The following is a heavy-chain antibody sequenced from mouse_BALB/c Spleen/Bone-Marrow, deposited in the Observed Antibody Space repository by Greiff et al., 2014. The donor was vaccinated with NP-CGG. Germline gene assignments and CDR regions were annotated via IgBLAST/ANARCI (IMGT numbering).Heavy chain of an antibody. CDR1: GFSLTRYG. V-gene: IGHV2-9*02. J-gene: IGHJ2*01. CDR3: ARDDYDGYFDY. CDR2: IWAGGYI. Sequence: QVQLKESGPGLVAPSQSLSITCTVSGFSLTRYGVHWVRQPPGKGLEWLGLIWAGGYINYNSALMSRLSISKDNSKSQVFLKMNSLQTDDTAMYYCARDDYDGYFDYWGQGTTLTVSS. D-gene: IGHD2-4*01.